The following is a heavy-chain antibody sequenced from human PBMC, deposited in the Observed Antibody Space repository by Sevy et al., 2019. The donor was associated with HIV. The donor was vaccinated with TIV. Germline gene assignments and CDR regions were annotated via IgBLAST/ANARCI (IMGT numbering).Heavy chain of an antibody. CDR3: ARAVMDDILTGYYGAMDV. CDR2: IYTNGST. J-gene: IGHJ6*03. CDR1: GGSISSGSYY. D-gene: IGHD3-9*01. V-gene: IGHV4-61*02. Sequence: SETLSLTCTVSGGSISSGSYYWSWIRQPAGKGLEWIGRIYTNGSTNYNPSLKSRVTISVDTSKNQFSLKLSSVTAADTAVYYCARAVMDDILTGYYGAMDVWGKGTTVTVSS.